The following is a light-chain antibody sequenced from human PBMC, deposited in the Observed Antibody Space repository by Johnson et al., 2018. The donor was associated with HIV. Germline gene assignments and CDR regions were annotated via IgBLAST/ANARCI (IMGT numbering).Light chain of an antibody. CDR1: SSNIGKNY. J-gene: IGLJ1*01. CDR3: GTWDSSLSAGV. CDR2: ENN. Sequence: HSVLTQPPSVSAAPGQKVTISCSGSSSNIGKNYVSWYQQVPGTAPKLLIYENNKRPSGIPDRFSGSKSGTSATLGITGLQTGDEADYYCGTWDSSLSAGVFGTGTEVTVL. V-gene: IGLV1-51*02.